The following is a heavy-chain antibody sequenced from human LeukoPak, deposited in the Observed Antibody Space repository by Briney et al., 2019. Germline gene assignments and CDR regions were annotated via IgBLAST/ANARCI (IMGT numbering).Heavy chain of an antibody. CDR2: MNTNSGNT. CDR1: GYTFTSYD. D-gene: IGHD3-3*01. CDR3: ARGGGSYYDFWSGYYVVTWNRFDY. Sequence: GASVKVSCKASGYTFTSYDINWVRQATGQGLEWMGWMNTNSGNTGYAQKFQGRVTMTRNTSISTAYMELSSLRSEDTAVYYCARGGGSYYDFWSGYYVVTWNRFDYWGQGTLVTVSS. V-gene: IGHV1-8*01. J-gene: IGHJ4*02.